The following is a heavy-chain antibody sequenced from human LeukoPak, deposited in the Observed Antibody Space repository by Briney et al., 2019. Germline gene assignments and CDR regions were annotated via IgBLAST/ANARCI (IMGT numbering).Heavy chain of an antibody. Sequence: PSGTLSLTCAVSGGSISSGGYSWSWIRQPPGKGLEWIGYIYHSGSTYYNPSLKSRVTISVDRSKNQFSLKLSSVTAADTAVYYCARSEITMVRGGPFDYWGQGTLVTVSS. V-gene: IGHV4-30-2*01. CDR2: IYHSGST. CDR3: ARSEITMVRGGPFDY. CDR1: GGSISSGGYS. J-gene: IGHJ4*02. D-gene: IGHD3-10*01.